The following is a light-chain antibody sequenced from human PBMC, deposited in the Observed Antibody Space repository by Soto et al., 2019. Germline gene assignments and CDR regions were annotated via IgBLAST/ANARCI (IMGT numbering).Light chain of an antibody. V-gene: IGKV1-27*01. CDR2: GAS. CDR3: QKYDSAPWT. J-gene: IGKJ1*01. Sequence: ENQMTQSPSSLSASVGDRVTITCRASQGISNYLAWYQQKPGKVPKLLIYGASTLQSGVPSRLSGSGSGTDFTLIINSLQPEDVATYYCQKYDSAPWTFGQGTKVEI. CDR1: QGISNY.